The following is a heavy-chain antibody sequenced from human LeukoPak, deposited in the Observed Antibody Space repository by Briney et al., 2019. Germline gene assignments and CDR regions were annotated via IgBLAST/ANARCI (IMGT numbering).Heavy chain of an antibody. CDR1: GFSFDLSA. CDR2: ISHDGRNK. Sequence: GGSLRLSCVVSGFSFDLSAMHWVRQAPGKGLEWVALISHDGRNKYNTDSVKGRFTISRDNSKNTLYLQMNSLRAEDTAVYYCARQRHSSGRRFDYWGQGTLVTVSS. D-gene: IGHD6-19*01. J-gene: IGHJ4*02. V-gene: IGHV3-30*03. CDR3: ARQRHSSGRRFDY.